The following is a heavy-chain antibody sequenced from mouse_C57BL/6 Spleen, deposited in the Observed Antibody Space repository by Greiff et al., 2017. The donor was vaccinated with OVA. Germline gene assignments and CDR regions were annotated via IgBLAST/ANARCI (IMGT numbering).Heavy chain of an antibody. J-gene: IGHJ4*01. CDR2: IYPGGGYT. CDR1: GYTFTNYW. D-gene: IGHD2-4*01. Sequence: VQVVESGAELVRPGTSVKMSCKASGYTFTNYWIGWAKQRPGHGLEWIGDIYPGGGYTNYNEKFKGKATLTADKSSSTAYMQFSSLTSEDSAIYYCARGDDYGYAMDYWGQGTSVTVSS. CDR3: ARGDDYGYAMDY. V-gene: IGHV1-63*01.